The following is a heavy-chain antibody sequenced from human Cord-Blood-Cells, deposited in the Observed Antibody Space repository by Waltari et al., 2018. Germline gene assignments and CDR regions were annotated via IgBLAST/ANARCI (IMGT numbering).Heavy chain of an antibody. V-gene: IGHV4-34*01. J-gene: IGHJ4*02. D-gene: IGHD6-13*01. CDR3: AGGEDIAAALGLGY. Sequence: QVQLQQWGAGLLKPSETLSLTCAVYGGSFSGYYWSWIRQAPGKGLEWIGEINHSRSNTYDPSHQKRSTISVATTNTQSSRMLRSVTAADAAVYYCAGGEDIAAALGLGYWGQGTLVTVSS. CDR1: GGSFSGYY. CDR2: INHSRSN.